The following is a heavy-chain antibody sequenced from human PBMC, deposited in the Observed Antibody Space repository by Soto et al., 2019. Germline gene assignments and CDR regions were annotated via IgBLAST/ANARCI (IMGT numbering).Heavy chain of an antibody. J-gene: IGHJ4*02. CDR3: AKRTEHLYFDY. Sequence: EVQVLESGGGLVQPGGSLRLSCAASGFTFSSYAMSWVRQAPGKGLEWVSIISVSGISTYYADSVKGRFTISRDNSKNTLYLQMNSLRAEDTAVYYCAKRTEHLYFDYWGQGTLVTVSS. CDR1: GFTFSSYA. V-gene: IGHV3-23*01. CDR2: ISVSGIST.